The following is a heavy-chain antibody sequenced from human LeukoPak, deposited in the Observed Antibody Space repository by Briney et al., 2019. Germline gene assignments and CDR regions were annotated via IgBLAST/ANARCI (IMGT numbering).Heavy chain of an antibody. CDR2: INQDGST. V-gene: IGHV4-34*01. Sequence: KPSEPLSLPCTVLGGSFSRYYWSWIRQPPDKGLECIAEINQDGSTNYNPSLKTRVTISTDTSKNNSSLHLNSVTAADTGVYYCVRGSRVYCGGDCYYYWGQGTLVTVSS. D-gene: IGHD2-21*02. CDR1: GGSFSRYY. J-gene: IGHJ4*02. CDR3: VRGSRVYCGGDCYYY.